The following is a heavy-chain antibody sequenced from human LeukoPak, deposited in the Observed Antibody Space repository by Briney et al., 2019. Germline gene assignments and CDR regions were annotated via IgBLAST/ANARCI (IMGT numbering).Heavy chain of an antibody. Sequence: GGSLRLSCAASGFTFSTYAMSWVRQAPGKGLEWVSAISGSGGSTYYADSVKGRFTISRDNSKNTLYLQMNSLRAEDTAVYYCAKDGVFGGGSGSFTWGQGTLVTVSS. D-gene: IGHD3-10*01. J-gene: IGHJ4*02. CDR1: GFTFSTYA. V-gene: IGHV3-23*01. CDR3: AKDGVFGGGSGSFT. CDR2: ISGSGGST.